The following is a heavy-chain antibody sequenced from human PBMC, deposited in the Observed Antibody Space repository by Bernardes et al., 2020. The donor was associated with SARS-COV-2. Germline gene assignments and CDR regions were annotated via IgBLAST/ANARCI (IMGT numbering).Heavy chain of an antibody. J-gene: IGHJ5*02. CDR1: GFTFNSYS. CDR3: ARESPTYHYETSDQSTFDR. V-gene: IGHV3-21*01. CDR2: ISGSTYYK. Sequence: GGSLRLSCAASGFTFNSYSMNWVRQAPGKGLEWVSSISGSTYYKYYGDSVKGRFTISRDNARTAQYLQMNSLRDEDTVIYYCARESPTYHYETSDQSTFDRWSQGTLVSVSS. D-gene: IGHD3-22*01.